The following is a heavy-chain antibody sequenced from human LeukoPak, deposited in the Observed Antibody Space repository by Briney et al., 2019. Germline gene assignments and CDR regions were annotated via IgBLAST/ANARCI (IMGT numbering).Heavy chain of an antibody. V-gene: IGHV4-34*01. D-gene: IGHD3-3*01. CDR2: INHSGST. CDR3: ARAYYDIWSGYQFDY. Sequence: PSETLSLTCAGYGGSFSGYYWSWIRQPPGKGLEWIGVINHSGSTNYNPSLKSRVTISVDTSKNQFSLKLSSVTAADTAVYYCARAYYDIWSGYQFDYWGQGTLVTVSS. J-gene: IGHJ4*02. CDR1: GGSFSGYY.